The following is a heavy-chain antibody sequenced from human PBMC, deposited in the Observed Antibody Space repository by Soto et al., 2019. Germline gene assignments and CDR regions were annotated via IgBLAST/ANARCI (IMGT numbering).Heavy chain of an antibody. CDR1: GYTFTSYG. CDR2: ISAYNGNT. V-gene: IGHV1-18*01. CDR3: ARDHDFWSGYYYGMDV. D-gene: IGHD3-3*01. J-gene: IGHJ6*02. Sequence: ASVKVSCKASGYTFTSYGISWVRQAPGQGLEWMGWISAYNGNTNYAQKLQGRVTMTTDTPTSTAYMELRSLRSDDTAVYYCARDHDFWSGYYYGMDVWGQGTTVTVSS.